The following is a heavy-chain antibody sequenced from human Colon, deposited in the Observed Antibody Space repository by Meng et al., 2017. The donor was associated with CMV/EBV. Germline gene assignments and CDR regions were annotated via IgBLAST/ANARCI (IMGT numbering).Heavy chain of an antibody. Sequence: RAVSRASITSAGSAWTWIRHPPGMGLEWIGNVYTTGSTFYNPSLKSRVTISVDVSKNQFSLQLRSVTAADTAVYYCARGNGDHLFDYWGQGTLVTVSS. J-gene: IGHJ4*02. D-gene: IGHD2-8*01. CDR3: ARGNGDHLFDY. V-gene: IGHV4-30-2*01. CDR2: VYTTGST. CDR1: RASITSAGSA.